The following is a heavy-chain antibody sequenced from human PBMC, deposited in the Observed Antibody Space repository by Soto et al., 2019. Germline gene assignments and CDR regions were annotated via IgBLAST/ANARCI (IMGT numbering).Heavy chain of an antibody. Sequence: PGGSLRLSCAASGFTFSNFAMTWVRQAPGKGLEWVSTISGSGSTAYYADSVKGRFAISRDNSKNTLYLQMNGLRAEDTAIYYCAKDLYGDFDYWGQGTLVTVSS. CDR2: ISGSGSTA. CDR1: GFTFSNFA. V-gene: IGHV3-23*01. D-gene: IGHD4-17*01. CDR3: AKDLYGDFDY. J-gene: IGHJ4*02.